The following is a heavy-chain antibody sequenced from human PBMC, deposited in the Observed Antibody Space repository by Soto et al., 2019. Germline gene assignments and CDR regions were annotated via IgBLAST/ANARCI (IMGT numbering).Heavy chain of an antibody. J-gene: IGHJ3*02. CDR2: IDWDDDK. V-gene: IGHV2-70*11. Sequence: GSGPTLVNPTQTLTLTCTFSGFSLSTSGMCVSWIRQPPGKALEWLARIDWDDDKYYSTSLKTRLTISKDTSKNQVVLTMTNMDPVDTATYYCARCQVLRYFDWLYPNDAFDIWGQGTMVTVSS. CDR3: ARCQVLRYFDWLYPNDAFDI. CDR1: GFSLSTSGMC. D-gene: IGHD3-9*01.